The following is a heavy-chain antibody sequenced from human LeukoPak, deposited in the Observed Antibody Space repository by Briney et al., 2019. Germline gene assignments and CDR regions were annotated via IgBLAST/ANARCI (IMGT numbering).Heavy chain of an antibody. D-gene: IGHD2-15*01. V-gene: IGHV1-8*01. CDR1: GYTFTSYD. CDR3: ARVRSGGSCYSVPCPFDP. Sequence: ASVKDSFKASGYTFTSYDINWVRQAAGQGREWMGWMNPNSGNTGYAQKFQGRVTMTRNTSISTAYMELSSLRSEDTAVYYCARVRSGGSCYSVPCPFDPWGQGTLVTVSS. J-gene: IGHJ5*02. CDR2: MNPNSGNT.